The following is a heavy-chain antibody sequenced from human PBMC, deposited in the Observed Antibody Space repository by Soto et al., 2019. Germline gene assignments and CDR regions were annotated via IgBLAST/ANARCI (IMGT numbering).Heavy chain of an antibody. Sequence: QVQLVQSGAEVKKPGSSVKVSCKASGGTFSSYAISWVRQAPGQGLEWMGGIIPIFGTANYAQKFQGRVTIPADESTSPAYMELGSLRSEDTAVYYCARVLPKRSPGERANPVYYYYSGMDVWAKGPRSPSP. CDR2: IIPIFGTA. J-gene: IGHJ6*02. D-gene: IGHD1-26*01. V-gene: IGHV1-69*01. CDR3: ARVLPKRSPGERANPVYYYYSGMDV. CDR1: GGTFSSYA.